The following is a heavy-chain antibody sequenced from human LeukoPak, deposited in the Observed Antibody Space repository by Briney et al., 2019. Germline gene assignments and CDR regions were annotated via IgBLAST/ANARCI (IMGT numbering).Heavy chain of an antibody. D-gene: IGHD1-26*01. V-gene: IGHV1-2*02. CDR1: GYTFTGYY. Sequence: ASVKVSCKASGYTFTGYYMHWVRQAPGQGLEWMGWINPNTGGTNYAQKFQGRVTMTRDTSISTAYMEQSRLKSDDTAVYYCATLAGEHQAPFHYWGQEPWSPSPQ. J-gene: IGHJ4*01. CDR2: INPNTGGT. CDR3: ATLAGEHQAPFHY.